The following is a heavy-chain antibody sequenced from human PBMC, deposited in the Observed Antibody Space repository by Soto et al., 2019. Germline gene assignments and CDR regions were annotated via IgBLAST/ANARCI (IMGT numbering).Heavy chain of an antibody. J-gene: IGHJ6*02. D-gene: IGHD2-2*01. Sequence: GGSLRLSCAASGFTFSNAWMNWVRQAPGKGLEWVGRIKSKTDGGTTDYAAPVKGRFTISRDDSKNTLYLQMNSLKTEDTAVYYCTTKDCSSTSCYQSPGTYYYYGMDVWDQGTTVTVSS. CDR1: GFTFSNAW. CDR3: TTKDCSSTSCYQSPGTYYYYGMDV. V-gene: IGHV3-15*07. CDR2: IKSKTDGGTT.